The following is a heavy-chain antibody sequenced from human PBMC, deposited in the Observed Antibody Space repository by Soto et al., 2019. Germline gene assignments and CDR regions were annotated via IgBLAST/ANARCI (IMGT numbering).Heavy chain of an antibody. CDR2: IYHSGST. V-gene: IGHV4-4*02. D-gene: IGHD3-3*01. CDR1: GGSISSSNW. CDR3: AREGRGVTIFGVVYYYGMDV. J-gene: IGHJ6*02. Sequence: SETLSLTCAVSGGSISSSNWWCWVRQPPGKGRKWIGEIYHSGSTNYNPSLKSRVTISVDKSKNQFSLKLSSVTAADTAVYYCAREGRGVTIFGVVYYYGMDVWGQGTTVTVSS.